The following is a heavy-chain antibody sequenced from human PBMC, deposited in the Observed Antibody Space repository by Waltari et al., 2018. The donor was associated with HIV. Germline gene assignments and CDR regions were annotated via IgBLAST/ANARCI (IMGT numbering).Heavy chain of an antibody. CDR1: GFPFSSYW. CDR2: VKEDGKKK. Sequence: EVQLVDSGGGLVQPGGSLRLSCAASGFPFSSYWMSWVRQAPGKGVGWVGNVKEDGKKKYRLGGGKGRFCSSRDNDKNSLYLPMNSLRAEDTALCYCAGDQMTFGGVIVRASDYWGQGTLVTVSS. V-gene: IGHV3-7*01. D-gene: IGHD3-16*02. CDR3: AGDQMTFGGVIVRASDY. J-gene: IGHJ4*02.